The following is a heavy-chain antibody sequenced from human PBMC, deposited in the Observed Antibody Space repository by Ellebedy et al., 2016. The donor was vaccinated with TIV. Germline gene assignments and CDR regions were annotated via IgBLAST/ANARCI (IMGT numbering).Heavy chain of an antibody. CDR1: GFTFSSYW. J-gene: IGHJ4*02. V-gene: IGHV3-7*03. CDR2: INQDGSGK. CDR3: ARDSSDWPQIDY. D-gene: IGHD6-19*01. Sequence: PGGSLRLSCAASGFTFSSYWMGWVRQAPGKGLEWVANINQDGSGKNYVDSVKGRFTISRDNARNSVHLQMNSLRAEDTAVYYCARDSSDWPQIDYWGQGTLVTVSS.